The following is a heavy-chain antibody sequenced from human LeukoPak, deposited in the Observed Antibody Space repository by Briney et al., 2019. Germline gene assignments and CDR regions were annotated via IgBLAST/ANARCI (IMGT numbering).Heavy chain of an antibody. CDR3: ARLKPDYGDYYYYYYYMDV. V-gene: IGHV1-18*01. CDR2: ISTYNGNT. J-gene: IGHJ6*03. D-gene: IGHD4-17*01. CDR1: GYTFNIYG. Sequence: ASVKVSCKASGYTFNIYGIIWVRQAPGQGLEWVGWISTYNGNTNYAPNIQDRVTMTTDTSTSTAYMELRSLRSDDTAVYYCARLKPDYGDYYYYYYYMDVWGKGTTVTISS.